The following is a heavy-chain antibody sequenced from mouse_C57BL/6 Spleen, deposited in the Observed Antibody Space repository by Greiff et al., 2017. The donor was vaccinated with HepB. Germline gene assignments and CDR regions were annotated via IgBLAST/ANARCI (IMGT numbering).Heavy chain of an antibody. CDR3: TTDITTVVPFDY. V-gene: IGHV14-1*01. Sequence: VQLQQSGAELVRPGASVKLSCTASGFNIKDYYMHWVKQRPEQGLEWIGRIDPEDGDTEYAPKFQGKATMTADTSSNTAYLQLSSLTSEDTAVYYCTTDITTVVPFDYWGQGTTLTVSS. CDR1: GFNIKDYY. CDR2: IDPEDGDT. J-gene: IGHJ2*01. D-gene: IGHD1-1*01.